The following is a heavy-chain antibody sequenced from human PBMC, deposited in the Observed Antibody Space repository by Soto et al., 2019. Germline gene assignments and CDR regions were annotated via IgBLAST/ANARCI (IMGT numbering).Heavy chain of an antibody. CDR3: ARGYWVEGYGAGTYFDY. D-gene: IGHD5-18*01. V-gene: IGHV3-66*01. Sequence: EVLLVESGGGLVQPGGSLRLSCAPSGLSVSSNYMSWVRQAPGKGLEWVSVIYSGSTTHYADSVKGRFTISRDSPRNTLYLQMNGLRVEDTAVYYCARGYWVEGYGAGTYFDYWGQGTLVTVSS. J-gene: IGHJ4*02. CDR2: IYSGSTT. CDR1: GLSVSSNY.